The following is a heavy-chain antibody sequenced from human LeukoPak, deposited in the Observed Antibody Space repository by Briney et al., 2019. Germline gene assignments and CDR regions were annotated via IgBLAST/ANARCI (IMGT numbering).Heavy chain of an antibody. CDR1: GYTFTGYY. J-gene: IGHJ4*02. CDR2: INPNSGGT. D-gene: IGHD5-12*01. Sequence: ASVKVSCKASGYTFTGYYMHWVRQAPGQGLEWMGWINPNSGGTNYAQKFQGRVTMTRDTSISTAYMELSRLRSDDTAVYYCARADSGCLYYFDYWGQGTLVTVSS. V-gene: IGHV1-2*02. CDR3: ARADSGCLYYFDY.